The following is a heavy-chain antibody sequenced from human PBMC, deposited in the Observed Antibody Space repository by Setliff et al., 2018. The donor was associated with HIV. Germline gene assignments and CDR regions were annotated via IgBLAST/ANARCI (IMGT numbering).Heavy chain of an antibody. CDR3: AYEYYFVLFGPAYYFDY. D-gene: IGHD3-10*02. CDR1: GGSISSSSYY. V-gene: IGHV4-39*01. CDR2: IYYSGST. Sequence: SETLSLTCTVSGGSISSSSYYWGWIRQPPGKGLEWIGSIYYSGSTYYNPSLKTRVTISVDTSKNQFSLRLSSVTAADTAVYYCAYEYYFVLFGPAYYFDYWGQGTLVTVSS. J-gene: IGHJ4*02.